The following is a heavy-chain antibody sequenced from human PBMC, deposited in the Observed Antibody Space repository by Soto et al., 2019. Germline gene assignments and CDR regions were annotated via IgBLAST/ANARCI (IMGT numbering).Heavy chain of an antibody. J-gene: IGHJ6*02. Sequence: WTWIRQSPGNRLEWIGYVHYSGSIMYNPSFKSRVTISVDTSKNQFSLHLSSVTAADTAVYFCVRGDDGGDRGYYGLDVWGQGTTVTVSS. V-gene: IGHV4-30-4*08. CDR2: VHYSGSI. D-gene: IGHD3-16*01. CDR3: VRGDDGGDRGYYGLDV.